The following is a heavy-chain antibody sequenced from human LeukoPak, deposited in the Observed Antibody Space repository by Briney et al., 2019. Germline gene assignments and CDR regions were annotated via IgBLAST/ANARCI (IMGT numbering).Heavy chain of an antibody. CDR3: ARLPPSTSTHAFDI. Sequence: SETLSLTCTVSGGSISSGGYYWSWIRQHPGKGLEWIGYIYYSGSTYYNPSLKSRVTISVGTSKNQFSLKLSSVTAADTAVYYCARLPPSTSTHAFDIWGQGTMVTVSS. J-gene: IGHJ3*02. D-gene: IGHD2-2*01. V-gene: IGHV4-31*03. CDR1: GGSISSGGYY. CDR2: IYYSGST.